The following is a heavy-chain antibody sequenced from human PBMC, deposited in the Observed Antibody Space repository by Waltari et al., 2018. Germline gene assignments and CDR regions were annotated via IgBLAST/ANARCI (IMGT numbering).Heavy chain of an antibody. J-gene: IGHJ4*02. D-gene: IGHD1-1*01. CDR3: AKVPGTSQLYYLDN. V-gene: IGHV3-23*01. CDR1: GFTFSSYA. CDR2: ISGSGGST. Sequence: EVQLLESGGGLVQPGGSLRLSCAASGFTFSSYAMSWVRQAPGKGLEWVSAISGSGGSTYDADSVKGRFTISRDNSKNTLYLQMNSLRPEDTAVYYCAKVPGTSQLYYLDNWGQGTLVTVSS.